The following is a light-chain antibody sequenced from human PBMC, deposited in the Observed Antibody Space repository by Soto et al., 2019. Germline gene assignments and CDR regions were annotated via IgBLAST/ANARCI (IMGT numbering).Light chain of an antibody. CDR1: QSVSSSY. CDR2: GAS. CDR3: QRYGSSPGT. V-gene: IGKV3-20*01. J-gene: IGKJ1*01. Sequence: EIVLTQSPGILYLSPGERATLSCRASQSVSSSYLAWYQQKPGQAPRLLIYGASSRATGIPDRFSGSGSGEDFILPISSLEPEDFAVYYCQRYGSSPGTFGQVTKVEIK.